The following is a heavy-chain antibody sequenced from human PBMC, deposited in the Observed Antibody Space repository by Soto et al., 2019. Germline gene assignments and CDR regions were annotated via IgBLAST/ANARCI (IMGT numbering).Heavy chain of an antibody. CDR3: ARHFPRPNGIAGVDY. V-gene: IGHV4-39*01. CDR1: GGSISSSGFH. Sequence: ETLSLTCTVSGGSISSSGFHWGWIRQPPGKGLEWIGTIYYDGSTYYDPSLRSRVTISVDTSKNQFSLKMIYVTAADTAVYYCARHFPRPNGIAGVDYWGPGTLVTVSS. J-gene: IGHJ4*02. CDR2: IYYDGST. D-gene: IGHD6-13*01.